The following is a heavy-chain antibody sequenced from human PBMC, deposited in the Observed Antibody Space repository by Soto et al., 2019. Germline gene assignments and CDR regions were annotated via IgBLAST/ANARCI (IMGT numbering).Heavy chain of an antibody. Sequence: GGSLRLSCAASGFIFTDSAFHWVRQAPGKGLEWVSSISSSGSFLYYADSVEGRFTISRDDARNSVYLQMNSPRVDDTAVYYCARDGNYHEFWGQGTLVTVSS. CDR1: GFIFTDSA. D-gene: IGHD1-1*01. CDR3: ARDGNYHEF. V-gene: IGHV3-21*01. J-gene: IGHJ4*02. CDR2: ISSSGSFL.